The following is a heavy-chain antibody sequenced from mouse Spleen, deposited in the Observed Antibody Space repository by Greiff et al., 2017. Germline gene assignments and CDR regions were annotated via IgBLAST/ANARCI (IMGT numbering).Heavy chain of an antibody. V-gene: IGHV2-9*02. CDR3: ARDDYGSSLAWFAY. D-gene: IGHD1-1*01. CDR2: IWAGGST. CDR1: GFSLTSYG. Sequence: VKVVESGPGLVAPSQSLSITCTVSGFSLTSYGVHWVRQPPGKGLEWLGVIWAGGSTNNNSALMSRLSISKDNSKSQVFLKMNSLQTDDTAMYYCARDDYGSSLAWFAYWGQGTLVTVSA. J-gene: IGHJ3*01.